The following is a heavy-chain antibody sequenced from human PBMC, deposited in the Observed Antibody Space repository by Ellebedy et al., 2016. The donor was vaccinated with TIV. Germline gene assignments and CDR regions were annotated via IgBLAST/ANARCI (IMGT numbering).Heavy chain of an antibody. CDR2: IQQDGSEK. V-gene: IGHV3-7*01. D-gene: IGHD4-11*01. CDR1: GFTFSLYW. Sequence: GGSLRLSXAASGFTFSLYWMTWVRQAPGRGLEWVANIQQDGSEKYYVDSVKGRFTISRGNTRNSLSLQMNSLRAEDTAVYYCARQFTAYSYGFDIWGQGTTVTVSS. CDR3: ARQFTAYSYGFDI. J-gene: IGHJ3*02.